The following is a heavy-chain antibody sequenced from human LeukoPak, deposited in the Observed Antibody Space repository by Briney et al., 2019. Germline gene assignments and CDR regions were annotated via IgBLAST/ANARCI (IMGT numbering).Heavy chain of an antibody. V-gene: IGHV4-61*02. CDR3: ARASVLLSADY. CDR2: MYISGST. CDR1: GGSISSSNHY. D-gene: IGHD3-16*01. Sequence: PSQTLSPTCTVSGGSISSSNHYWTWIRQPAGKGLEWIGRMYISGSTNYNPSLKSRVTISVDTSKNHFSLNLSSVTAADTAVYYCARASVLLSADYWGQGTLVTVSS. J-gene: IGHJ4*02.